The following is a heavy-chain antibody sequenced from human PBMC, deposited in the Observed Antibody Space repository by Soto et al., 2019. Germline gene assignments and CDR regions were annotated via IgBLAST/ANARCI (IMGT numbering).Heavy chain of an antibody. Sequence: PSETLSLTCAVYGGSFSGYYWSWIRQPPGKGLEWIGEINQSGSTNYNPSHKRRNTIKEDTSKNQFSLKLIFVTAADIAVYYCARSGIAARRYYYMDVWGKGTTVTVSS. D-gene: IGHD6-6*01. CDR1: GGSFSGYY. J-gene: IGHJ6*03. CDR3: ARSGIAARRYYYMDV. CDR2: INQSGST. V-gene: IGHV4-34*01.